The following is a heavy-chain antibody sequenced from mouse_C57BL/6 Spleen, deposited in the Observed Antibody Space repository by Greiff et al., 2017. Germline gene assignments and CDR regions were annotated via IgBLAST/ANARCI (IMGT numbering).Heavy chain of an antibody. CDR3: AKKYYGSSSWYFDV. J-gene: IGHJ1*03. Sequence: EVQLQESGPGLVKPSQSLSLTCSVTGYSITSGYYWNWIRQFPGNKLEWMGYISYDGSNNYNPSLKNRISITRDTSKNQFFLKLNSVTTEDTATFYWAKKYYGSSSWYFDVWGTGTTVTVSS. V-gene: IGHV3-6*01. D-gene: IGHD1-1*01. CDR1: GYSITSGYY. CDR2: ISYDGSN.